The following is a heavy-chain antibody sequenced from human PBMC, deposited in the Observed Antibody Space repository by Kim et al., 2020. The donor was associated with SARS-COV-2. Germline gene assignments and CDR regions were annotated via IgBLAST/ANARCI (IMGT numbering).Heavy chain of an antibody. CDR1: GGTFSSYA. CDR2: IIPIFGTA. D-gene: IGHD3-22*01. V-gene: IGHV1-69*13. CDR3: ARGNYYDSSGYYYVDYYYGMDV. Sequence: SVKVSCKASGGTFSSYAISWVRQAPGQGLEWMGGIIPIFGTANYAQKFQGRVTITADESTSTAYMELSSLRSEDTAVYYCARGNYYDSSGYYYVDYYYGMDVWGQGTTVTVSS. J-gene: IGHJ6*02.